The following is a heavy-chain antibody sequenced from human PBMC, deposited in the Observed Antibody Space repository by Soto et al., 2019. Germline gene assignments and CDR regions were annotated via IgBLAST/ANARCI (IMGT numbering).Heavy chain of an antibody. J-gene: IGHJ4*02. CDR3: ARDIVPGSWFHGGYVGGY. CDR1: GYTFTSYY. CDR2: INPSGGST. D-gene: IGHD5-12*01. Sequence: ASVKVSCKASGYTFTSYYMHWVRQAPGQGLEWMGIINPSGGSTSYAQKFQGRVTTTRDTSTSTVYMELSSLRSEDTAVYYCARDIVPGSWFHGGYVGGYWGQGTLVTVSS. V-gene: IGHV1-46*01.